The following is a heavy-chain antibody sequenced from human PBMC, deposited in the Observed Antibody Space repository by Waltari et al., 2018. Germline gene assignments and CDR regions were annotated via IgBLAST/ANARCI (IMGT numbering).Heavy chain of an antibody. CDR2: IYHSGST. Sequence: QVQLQESGPGLVKPSETLSLTCTVSGYSISSGYYWGWLRQPPGKGLEWIGSIYHSGSTYYNPSLKSRVTISVDTSKNQFSLKLSSVTAADTAVYYCAVGYCSSTSCSLGDYWGQGTLVTVSS. V-gene: IGHV4-38-2*02. D-gene: IGHD2-2*01. CDR1: GYSISSGYY. CDR3: AVGYCSSTSCSLGDY. J-gene: IGHJ4*02.